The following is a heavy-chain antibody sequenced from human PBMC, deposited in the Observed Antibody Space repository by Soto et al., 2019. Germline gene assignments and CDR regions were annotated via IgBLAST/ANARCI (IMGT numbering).Heavy chain of an antibody. J-gene: IGHJ4*02. Sequence: SETLSLTCAVYGGSFSGYYWSWIRQPPGKGLEWIGEINHSGSTNYNPSLKSRVTISVDTSKNQFSLKLSSVTAADTAVYYCARVSGSSRPYYFDYWGQGTLVTVSS. CDR1: GGSFSGYY. V-gene: IGHV4-34*01. CDR2: INHSGST. D-gene: IGHD6-6*01. CDR3: ARVSGSSRPYYFDY.